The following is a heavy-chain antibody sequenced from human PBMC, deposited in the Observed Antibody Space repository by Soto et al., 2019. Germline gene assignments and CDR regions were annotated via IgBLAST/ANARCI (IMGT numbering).Heavy chain of an antibody. Sequence: SVGSLRLSCAASGFTFSDFYMNWIRQAPGQGLEWLSFINPRGETRYIADSIRGRFTFSRDNARRSLYLQMDRLRADDTAVYYCARSGTPLIEILDYWGHGTLVTVSS. V-gene: IGHV3-11*01. CDR3: ARSGTPLIEILDY. J-gene: IGHJ4*01. CDR2: INPRGETR. CDR1: GFTFSDFY. D-gene: IGHD1-7*01.